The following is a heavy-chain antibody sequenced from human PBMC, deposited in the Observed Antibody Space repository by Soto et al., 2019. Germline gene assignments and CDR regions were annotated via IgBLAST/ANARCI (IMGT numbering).Heavy chain of an antibody. Sequence: VQLVESGGGVVQPGRSLRLSCAASGFTFSSYAMHWVRQAPGKGLEWVAVISYDGSNKYYADSVKGRFTISRDNSKNTLYLQMNSLRAEDTAVYYCARDGPTIFGLGLWGNYYGMDVW. CDR2: ISYDGSNK. D-gene: IGHD3-3*01. CDR1: GFTFSSYA. J-gene: IGHJ6*01. CDR3: ARDGPTIFGLGLWGNYYGMDV. V-gene: IGHV3-30-3*01.